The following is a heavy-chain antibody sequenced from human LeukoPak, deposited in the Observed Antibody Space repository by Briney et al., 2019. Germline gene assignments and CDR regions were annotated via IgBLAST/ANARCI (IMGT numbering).Heavy chain of an antibody. V-gene: IGHV4-30-4*01. CDR1: GGSIISADHY. CDR2: IFYSGST. J-gene: IGHJ4*02. Sequence: NPSETLSLTCTVSGGSIISADHYWSWIRQPPGKGLEWIGYIFYSGSTYYKSSLKSRLTISVDTSKNQFSLKLSSVTAADTAVYYCARGYYDVLTNYPKNFDQWGQGTLVTVSS. CDR3: ARGYYDVLTNYPKNFDQ. D-gene: IGHD3-9*01.